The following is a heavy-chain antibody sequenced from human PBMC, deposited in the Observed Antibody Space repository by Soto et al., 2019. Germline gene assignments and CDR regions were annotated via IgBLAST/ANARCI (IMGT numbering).Heavy chain of an antibody. D-gene: IGHD3-10*01. CDR2: INHSGST. V-gene: IGHV4-34*01. Sequence: QVQLQQWGAGLLKPSETLSLTCAVYGGSFSGYYWSWIRQPPGRGLEWLGEINHSGSTNYNPALRSRVDITVDTSKNQFSMQLSSVTAADAAVYYCARGPLRVTMVRGRGEFDPWGQGTLVTVSS. CDR3: ARGPLRVTMVRGRGEFDP. J-gene: IGHJ5*02. CDR1: GGSFSGYY.